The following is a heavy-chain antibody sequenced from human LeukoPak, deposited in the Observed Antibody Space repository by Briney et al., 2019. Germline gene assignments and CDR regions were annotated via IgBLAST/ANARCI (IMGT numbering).Heavy chain of an antibody. CDR2: IFYSGTT. CDR3: AKDERCGSSSDI. CDR1: GGSINSDY. V-gene: IGHV4-59*01. D-gene: IGHD6-13*01. Sequence: SETLSLTCTVSGGSINSDYWSWIRQPPGKGLEWIGNIFYSGTTHYNPSLKSRVVISVDPSKNQFSLKLRSVTAADTAVYYCAKDERCGSSSDIWGQGTIVTVSS. J-gene: IGHJ3*02.